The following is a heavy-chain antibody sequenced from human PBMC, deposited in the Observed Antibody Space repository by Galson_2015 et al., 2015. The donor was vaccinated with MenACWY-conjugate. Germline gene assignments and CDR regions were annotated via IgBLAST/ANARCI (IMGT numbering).Heavy chain of an antibody. J-gene: IGHJ6*03. CDR3: ARAGSEHCRTTNCLSLGAKFSYYYYMDV. Sequence: SLRLSCAASGFTVNTNYMTWVRQAPGKGLEWVSIIYSGGSTYYPDSVRGRFTISRDNSKNTLYLRMDSLRADDTAVYYCARAGSEHCRTTNCLSLGAKFSYYYYMDVWRKGTTVTVSS. D-gene: IGHD2-2*01. V-gene: IGHV3-53*01. CDR2: IYSGGST. CDR1: GFTVNTNY.